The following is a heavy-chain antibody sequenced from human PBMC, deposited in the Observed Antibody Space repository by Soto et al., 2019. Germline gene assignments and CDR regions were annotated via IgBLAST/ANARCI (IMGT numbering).Heavy chain of an antibody. D-gene: IGHD1-1*01. V-gene: IGHV4-31*03. CDR3: AGTTLYMDV. J-gene: IGHJ6*03. Sequence: QVQLQESGPGLVKPSRTLSLTCTVSGGSISSGGNSWSWIGQHPGKGLEWIGYIYSRGSTYYTPSLKSRVTISVDTSKNQFSLKLSSVTAADTAVYYCAGTTLYMDVWGKGTTVTVSS. CDR2: IYSRGST. CDR1: GGSISSGGNS.